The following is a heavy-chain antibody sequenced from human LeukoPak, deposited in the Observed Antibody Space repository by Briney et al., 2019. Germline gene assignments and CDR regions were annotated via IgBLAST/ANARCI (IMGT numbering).Heavy chain of an antibody. Sequence: SETLSLTCGVYGGSFSGYYWSWIRHPPGKGLEWIGDINHSGSTNYNPSLKSRVTISVDPSKSQFSLRLSSMTAADTAVYYCARDRYCSSTSCNRYYYHGMDVWGQGTRSPSP. D-gene: IGHD2-2*01. CDR3: ARDRYCSSTSCNRYYYHGMDV. J-gene: IGHJ6*02. CDR2: INHSGST. CDR1: GGSFSGYY. V-gene: IGHV4-34*01.